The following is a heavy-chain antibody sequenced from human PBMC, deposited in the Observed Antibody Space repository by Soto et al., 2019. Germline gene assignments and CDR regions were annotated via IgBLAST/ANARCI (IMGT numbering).Heavy chain of an antibody. D-gene: IGHD3-3*01. J-gene: IGHJ5*02. Sequence: QTGGSLRLSCAASGFTFSSYSMNWVRQAPGKGLEWVSYISSSSSTIYYADSVKGRFTISRDNAKNSLYLQMNSLRDEDTAVYYCARGVRADFWSGYFPANWFDTWGQGTLVTVSS. CDR3: ARGVRADFWSGYFPANWFDT. CDR1: GFTFSSYS. CDR2: ISSSSSTI. V-gene: IGHV3-48*02.